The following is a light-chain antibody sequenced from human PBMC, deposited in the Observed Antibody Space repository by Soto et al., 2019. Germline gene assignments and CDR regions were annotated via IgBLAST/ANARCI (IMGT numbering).Light chain of an antibody. V-gene: IGKV2-28*01. CDR3: KQALQTPFT. CDR1: QSLLHSDGDSY. Sequence: DIVMTQSPLSLPVTPGEPASISCRSSQSLLHSDGDSYLDWYLQKPGQSPQLLIYLGSNRASGVPDRFSGSGSGTDFTLKISRVEAEDVGVYYCKQALQTPFTFGQGTKLEIK. J-gene: IGKJ2*01. CDR2: LGS.